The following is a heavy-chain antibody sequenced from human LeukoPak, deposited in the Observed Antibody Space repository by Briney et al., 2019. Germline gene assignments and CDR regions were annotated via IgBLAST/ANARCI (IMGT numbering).Heavy chain of an antibody. D-gene: IGHD1-26*01. CDR3: AREDSGSYPPFDY. CDR2: IWYDGSNK. V-gene: IGHV3-33*07. J-gene: IGHJ4*02. Sequence: ERSLRLSCAASGFTFSNYAMYWVRQAPGKGLEWVAIIWYDGSNKYYADSVKGRFTISRDNAKNSLYLQMNSLRAEDTALYYCAREDSGSYPPFDYWGQGTLVTVSS. CDR1: GFTFSNYA.